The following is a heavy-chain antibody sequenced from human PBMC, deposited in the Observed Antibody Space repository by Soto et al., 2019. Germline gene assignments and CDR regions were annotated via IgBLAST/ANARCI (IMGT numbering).Heavy chain of an antibody. CDR1: GYTFTSYG. CDR3: ARDSHYDFWSGYPKYYFDY. D-gene: IGHD3-3*01. Sequence: ASVKVSCKASGYTFTSYGISWVRQAPGQGLEWMGIINPSGGSTSYAQKFQGRVTMTRDTSTSTVYMELSSLRSEDTAVYYCARDSHYDFWSGYPKYYFDYWGQGTLVTVSS. J-gene: IGHJ4*02. V-gene: IGHV1-46*03. CDR2: INPSGGST.